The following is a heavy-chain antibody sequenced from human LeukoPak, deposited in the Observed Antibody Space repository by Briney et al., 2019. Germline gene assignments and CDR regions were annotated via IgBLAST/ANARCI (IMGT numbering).Heavy chain of an antibody. J-gene: IGHJ4*02. CDR1: GGSISSSSYY. Sequence: SETLSLTCTVSGGSISSSSYYWGWIRQPPGKGLEWIGSIYYSGSTNYNPSLKSRVTISVDTSKNQFSLKLSSVTAADTAVYYCARGELRFLEWLFSDWGQGTLVTVSS. D-gene: IGHD3-3*01. CDR3: ARGELRFLEWLFSD. V-gene: IGHV4-39*07. CDR2: IYYSGST.